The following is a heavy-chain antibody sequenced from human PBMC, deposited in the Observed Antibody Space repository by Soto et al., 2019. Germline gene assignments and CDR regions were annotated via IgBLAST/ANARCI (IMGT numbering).Heavy chain of an antibody. CDR3: AKDFLDYGEPFDY. D-gene: IGHD4-17*01. CDR1: GFTFSSYA. J-gene: IGHJ4*02. Sequence: EVPLLESGGGLVQPGGSLRLSCAASGFTFSSYAMSWVRQAPGKGLEWVSAISGSGGSTYYADSVKGRFTISRDNSKNTLYLQMNSLRAEDTAVYYCAKDFLDYGEPFDYWGQGTLVTVSS. V-gene: IGHV3-23*01. CDR2: ISGSGGST.